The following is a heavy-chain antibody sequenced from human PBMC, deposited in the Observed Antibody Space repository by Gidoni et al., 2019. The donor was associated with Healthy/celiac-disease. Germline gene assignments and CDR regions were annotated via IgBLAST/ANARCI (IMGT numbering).Heavy chain of an antibody. CDR1: GFTFSSYE. CDR3: ARDLLTEAYYYYGMDV. J-gene: IGHJ6*02. V-gene: IGHV3-48*03. Sequence: EVQLVESGGGLVQPGGSVRLSCAASGFTFSSYEMNWVRQAPGQGLEWVSYISSSGSTIYYADSVKGRFPISRDNAKNSLYLQMNSLRAEDTAVYYCARDLLTEAYYYYGMDVWGQGTTVTVSS. CDR2: ISSSGSTI. D-gene: IGHD2-8*01.